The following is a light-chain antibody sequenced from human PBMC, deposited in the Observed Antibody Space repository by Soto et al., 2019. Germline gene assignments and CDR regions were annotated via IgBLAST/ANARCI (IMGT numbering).Light chain of an antibody. CDR1: QGVSNL. CDR3: QQRADWPPALT. Sequence: EIVLTQSPDTLSLSPGDRATLSCRASQGVSNLLAWYQQRPGQAPRLLIYDASKRATGVPARFSGSGSGTDFTLTIISLEPEDFAVYYCQQRADWPPALTFGGGTKVDI. J-gene: IGKJ4*01. CDR2: DAS. V-gene: IGKV3-11*01.